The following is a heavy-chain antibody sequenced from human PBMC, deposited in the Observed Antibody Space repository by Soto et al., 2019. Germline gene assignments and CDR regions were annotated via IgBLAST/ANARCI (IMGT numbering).Heavy chain of an antibody. CDR3: ARDLGGWRDY. J-gene: IGHJ4*02. CDR2: INAGNGNT. V-gene: IGHV1-3*01. CDR1: GYTFTSYS. D-gene: IGHD2-15*01. Sequence: ASVKGSCNASGYTFTSYSMHWVRQAPGQRLEWMGWINAGNGNTKYSQKFQGRVTITRDTSASTAYMELSSLRSEDTAVYYCARDLGGWRDYWGQGTLVTVSS.